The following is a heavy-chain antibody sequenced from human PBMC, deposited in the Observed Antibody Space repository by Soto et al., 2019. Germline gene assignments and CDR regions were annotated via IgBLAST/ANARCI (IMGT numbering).Heavy chain of an antibody. CDR2: NYYSGIT. V-gene: IGHV4-39*01. CDR1: GGSISSGGYY. CDR3: ARHPGYCSGGSCNGQYTLDV. D-gene: IGHD2-15*01. J-gene: IGHJ6*02. Sequence: PSETLSLTCTVSGGSISSGGYYWTWIRQHPGKGLEWIGYNYYSGITYYNPSLKSRVTISADTSQNQFSLDLTSVTATDTAVYFCARHPGYCSGGSCNGQYTLDVWGQGTTVTVSS.